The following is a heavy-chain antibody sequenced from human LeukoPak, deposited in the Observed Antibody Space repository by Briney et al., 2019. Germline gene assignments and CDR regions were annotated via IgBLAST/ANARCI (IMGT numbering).Heavy chain of an antibody. CDR3: ARVRGDLNWFDP. J-gene: IGHJ5*02. V-gene: IGHV4-4*02. CDR2: IYHSGST. CDR1: GGSISSSNW. Sequence: SGTLSLTCAVSGGSISSSNWWSWVRQPPGKGLEWIGEIYHSGSTNYNPSLKSRVTISVDTSKNQFSLKLSSVTAADTAVYYCARVRGDLNWFDPWGQGTLVTVSS. D-gene: IGHD2-21*02.